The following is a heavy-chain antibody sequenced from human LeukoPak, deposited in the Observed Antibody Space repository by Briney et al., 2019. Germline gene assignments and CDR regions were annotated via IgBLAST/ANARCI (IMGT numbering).Heavy chain of an antibody. CDR2: IDPRDGNT. J-gene: IGHJ4*02. Sequence: ASVKVSCKTSGYTFTDYYRHWVRQAPGQGLEWLGWIDPRDGNTNYSEKFRGRVTITTDPSINTAYMELSSLTFDDTAVFFSARVKYYLYAYWGQGTLLTVSS. D-gene: IGHD3-16*01. CDR1: GYTFTDYY. V-gene: IGHV1-2*02. CDR3: ARVKYYLYAY.